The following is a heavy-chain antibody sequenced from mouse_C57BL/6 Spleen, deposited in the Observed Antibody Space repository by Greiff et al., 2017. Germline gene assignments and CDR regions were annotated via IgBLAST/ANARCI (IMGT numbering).Heavy chain of an antibody. J-gene: IGHJ2*01. V-gene: IGHV1-26*01. Sequence: EVQLQQSGPELVKPGASVKISCKASGYTFTDYYMNWVKQSHGKSLEWIGDINPNNGGTSYNQKFKGKATLTVDKSSSTAYMELRSLTSEDSAVYYCARSGDYYGSRSDYWGQGTTRTVSS. D-gene: IGHD1-1*01. CDR1: GYTFTDYY. CDR3: ARSGDYYGSRSDY. CDR2: INPNNGGT.